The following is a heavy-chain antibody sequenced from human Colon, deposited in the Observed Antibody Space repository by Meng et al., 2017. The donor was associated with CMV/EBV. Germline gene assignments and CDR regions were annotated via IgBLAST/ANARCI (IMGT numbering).Heavy chain of an antibody. J-gene: IGHJ6*02. D-gene: IGHD2-2*02. CDR2: ISAAGTTI. CDR1: GFTFSDYY. Sequence: GESLKISCAASGFTFSDYYMSWIRQAPGKGPEWISYISAAGTTIKYADSVKGRFTISRENVKNSLYLEMNSLRAEDTAVYYCARRGYCASTSCYMHYGMDVWGQGTSVTVSS. CDR3: ARRGYCASTSCYMHYGMDV. V-gene: IGHV3-11*04.